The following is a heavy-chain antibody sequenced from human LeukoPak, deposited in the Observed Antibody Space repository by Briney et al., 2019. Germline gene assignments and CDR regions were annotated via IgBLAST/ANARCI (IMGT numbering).Heavy chain of an antibody. CDR3: ARAGVRGFDYYYYGMDV. J-gene: IGHJ6*02. D-gene: IGHD3-10*01. V-gene: IGHV4-31*03. Sequence: PSETLSLTCTVSGVSISSGSYSWSWIRQHPGKGLECIGYIYYRGSTYYNPSLKSRVTISVDTSKNQFSLKLSSVTAADTAVYYCARAGVRGFDYYYYGMDVWGQGTTVTVSS. CDR1: GVSISSGSYS. CDR2: IYYRGST.